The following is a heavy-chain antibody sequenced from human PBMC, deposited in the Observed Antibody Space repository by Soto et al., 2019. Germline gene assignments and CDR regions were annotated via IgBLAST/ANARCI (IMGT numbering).Heavy chain of an antibody. CDR3: ARDSSGSRIDY. Sequence: LSLTCTVSGGSVSSGSYYWSWIRQPPGKGLEWIGYIYYSGSTNYNPSLKSRVTISVDTSKNQFSLKLSSVTAADTAVYYCARDSSGSRIDYWGQGTLVTVSS. J-gene: IGHJ4*02. D-gene: IGHD6-19*01. V-gene: IGHV4-61*01. CDR2: IYYSGST. CDR1: GGSVSSGSYY.